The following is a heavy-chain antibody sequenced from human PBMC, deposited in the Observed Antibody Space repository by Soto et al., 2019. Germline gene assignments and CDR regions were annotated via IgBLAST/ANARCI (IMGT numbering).Heavy chain of an antibody. Sequence: EVQLVESGGGLVKAGESLRLSCAASGFSFSSYSMNWVRHAPGKGLEWVSSISYGSSDTYYADSVRGRFSISRDDAKNSLYHQMNSLGVEDTAVYYCARVGYSRSWGHDYWGQGTLVTVSS. D-gene: IGHD1-26*01. J-gene: IGHJ4*02. V-gene: IGHV3-21*06. CDR2: ISYGSSDT. CDR1: GFSFSSYS. CDR3: ARVGYSRSWGHDY.